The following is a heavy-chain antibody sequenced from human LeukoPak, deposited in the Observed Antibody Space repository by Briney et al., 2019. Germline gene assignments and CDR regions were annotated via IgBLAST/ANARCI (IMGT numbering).Heavy chain of an antibody. J-gene: IGHJ4*02. CDR3: ARGVGATYFDY. CDR1: GFAFSSYS. V-gene: IGHV3-21*01. D-gene: IGHD1-26*01. CDR2: ISSSSSYI. Sequence: GGSLRLSCAASGFAFSSYSMNWVRQAPGKGLEWVSSISSSSSYIYYADSVKGRFTISRDNAKNSLYLQMNSLRAEDTAVYYCARGVGATYFDYWGQGTLVTVSS.